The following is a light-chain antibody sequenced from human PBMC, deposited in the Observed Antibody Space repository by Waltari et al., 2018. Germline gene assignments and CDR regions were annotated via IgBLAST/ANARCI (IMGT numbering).Light chain of an antibody. V-gene: IGLV2-14*03. CDR3: KSYTGTGSWV. J-gene: IGLJ3*02. CDR2: DVS. CDR1: KSAVGFYNY. Sequence: QSALTQPASVSVSPGQSITISCTGTKSAVGFYNYVHRYQQHPGKAPKVIIYDVSQRPSGISNRFSGSKSGNTASLIISGLQADDEADYYCKSYTGTGSWVFGGGTKLTVL.